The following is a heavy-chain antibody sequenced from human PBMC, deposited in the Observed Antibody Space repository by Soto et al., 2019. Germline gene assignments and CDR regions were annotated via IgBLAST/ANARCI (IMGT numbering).Heavy chain of an antibody. Sequence: PGGSLRLYGSASGVTFSTYAMHRFRQAPGKGLEYVSAISSNGGNTYYADSVKGRFSISRDNSENTLYLQLSSLRVEDTAVYYCVKDSSSWSYFDYCGEGTLVTV. CDR3: VKDSSSWSYFDY. J-gene: IGHJ4*02. D-gene: IGHD6-13*01. CDR1: GVTFSTYA. CDR2: ISSNGGNT. V-gene: IGHV3-64D*06.